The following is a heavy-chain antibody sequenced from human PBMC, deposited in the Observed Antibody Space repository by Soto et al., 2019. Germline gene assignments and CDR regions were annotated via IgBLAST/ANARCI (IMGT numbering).Heavy chain of an antibody. Sequence: LSLTCAVSGGSISSSNWWTWVRQPPGKGLEWIGEIYHSGSTNYIPSLKSRVTISVDKSKNQFSLKLTSVTAADTAVYYCATRFDGLGSYGYWGQGTPVTVS. CDR2: IYHSGST. D-gene: IGHD3-16*01. CDR1: GGSISSSNW. CDR3: ATRFDGLGSYGY. V-gene: IGHV4-4*02. J-gene: IGHJ4*02.